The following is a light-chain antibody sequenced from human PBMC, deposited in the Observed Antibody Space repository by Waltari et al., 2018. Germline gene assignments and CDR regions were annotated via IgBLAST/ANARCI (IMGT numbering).Light chain of an antibody. J-gene: IGLJ3*02. CDR2: SND. CDR3: ATWDDSLGGPV. Sequence: QSVLTQPPSASGTPGQRVTISCSGGTPNIGRHHVHWYQHLPGTAPKLLIHSNDERPSGVPDRFSGSKSGTSASLAISGLQSEDEVDYFCATWDDSLGGPVFGGGTKLTVL. CDR1: TPNIGRHH. V-gene: IGLV1-44*01.